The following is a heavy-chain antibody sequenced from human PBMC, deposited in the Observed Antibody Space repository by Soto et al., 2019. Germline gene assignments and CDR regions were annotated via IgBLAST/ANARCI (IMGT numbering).Heavy chain of an antibody. D-gene: IGHD4-17*01. CDR3: ARDYGNAFDI. CDR2: IYYSGST. V-gene: IGHV4-59*01. CDR1: GGSISSYY. Sequence: SETRSLTCTVSGGSISSYYWSWIRQPPGKGLEWIGYIYYSGSTNYNPSLKSRVTISVDTSKNQFSLKLSSVTAADTAVYYCARDYGNAFDIWGQGTMVTVSS. J-gene: IGHJ3*02.